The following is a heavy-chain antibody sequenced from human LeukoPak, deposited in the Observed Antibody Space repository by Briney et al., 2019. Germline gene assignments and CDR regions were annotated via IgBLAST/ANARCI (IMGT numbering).Heavy chain of an antibody. J-gene: IGHJ4*02. Sequence: ASVKVSCKASGYTFTSYYMHWVRQPPGQGLEWMGIINPSGGSTSYAQKFQGRVTMTRDMSTSTVYMELSSLRSEDTAVYYCARARVPNYYDSSGYSTTFDYWGQGTLVTVSS. CDR1: GYTFTSYY. V-gene: IGHV1-46*01. CDR2: INPSGGST. D-gene: IGHD3-22*01. CDR3: ARARVPNYYDSSGYSTTFDY.